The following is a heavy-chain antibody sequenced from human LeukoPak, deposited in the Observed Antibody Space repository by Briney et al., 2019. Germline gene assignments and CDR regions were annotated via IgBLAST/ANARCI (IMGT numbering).Heavy chain of an antibody. CDR3: AIQTTLEYFQH. Sequence: KPSETLSLTCTVSGGSISSSSYYWGWIRQPPGKGLEWIGSIYYSGSTYYNPSLKSRVTISVDTSKNQFSLKLSSVTAADTAVYYCAIQTTLEYFQHWGQGTLVTVSS. CDR2: IYYSGST. V-gene: IGHV4-39*01. D-gene: IGHD4-11*01. CDR1: GGSISSSSYY. J-gene: IGHJ1*01.